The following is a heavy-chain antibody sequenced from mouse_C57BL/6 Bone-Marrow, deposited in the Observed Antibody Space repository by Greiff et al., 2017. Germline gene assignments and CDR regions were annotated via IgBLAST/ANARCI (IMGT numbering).Heavy chain of an antibody. Sequence: QVQLQQSGAELARPGASVKLSCKASGYTFTSYGLSWVKQRPGQGLEWIGVIYPRSGNTYYNEKFKGKATLTADKSSRTAYMELRSLTSEDSAVYFCARGDDYGAWFAYWGQGTLVTVSA. J-gene: IGHJ3*01. CDR3: ARGDDYGAWFAY. V-gene: IGHV1-81*01. CDR2: IYPRSGNT. D-gene: IGHD2-4*01. CDR1: GYTFTSYG.